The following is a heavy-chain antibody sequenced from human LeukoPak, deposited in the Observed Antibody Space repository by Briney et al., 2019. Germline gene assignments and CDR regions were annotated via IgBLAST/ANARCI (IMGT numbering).Heavy chain of an antibody. CDR1: GYTFTSFG. Sequence: ASVKVSCKASGYTFTSFGISWGRQAPGQGLEWMGWISPYNGNTNYAQNLQGRLTMTTDTSTTTAYMELWSLRSDDTAVYYCARMGCLSPSCYTLDYWGQGTLVTVSS. CDR3: ARMGCLSPSCYTLDY. CDR2: ISPYNGNT. J-gene: IGHJ4*02. V-gene: IGHV1-18*01. D-gene: IGHD2-2*02.